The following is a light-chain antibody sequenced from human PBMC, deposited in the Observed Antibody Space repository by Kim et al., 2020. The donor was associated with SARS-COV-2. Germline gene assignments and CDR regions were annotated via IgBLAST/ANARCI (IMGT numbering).Light chain of an antibody. J-gene: IGKJ1*01. CDR1: QSVLYSSNNKNY. CDR3: QQYYSSPET. Sequence: DIVMTQSPDSLAVSLGERATINCKSSQSVLYSSNNKNYLAWYQQKPGQPPKLLIYWASTRDSGVPDRFSGSGSGTDFTLTISSLQAEDVAVYYCQQYYSSPETFGQGTKVDIK. CDR2: WAS. V-gene: IGKV4-1*01.